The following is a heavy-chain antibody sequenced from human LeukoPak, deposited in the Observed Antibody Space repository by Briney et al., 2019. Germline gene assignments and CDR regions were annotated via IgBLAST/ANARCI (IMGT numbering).Heavy chain of an antibody. CDR1: GYSFISYW. CDR3: ARHSTSGSYRGHDAFDI. Sequence: GESLKISCKGSGYSFISYWIGWVRQMPGKGLEWMGIIYPGDSDTRYSPSFQGQVTISADKSISTAYLQWSSLKASDTAMYYCARHSTSGSYRGHDAFDIWGQGTMVTVSS. CDR2: IYPGDSDT. J-gene: IGHJ3*02. D-gene: IGHD1-26*01. V-gene: IGHV5-51*01.